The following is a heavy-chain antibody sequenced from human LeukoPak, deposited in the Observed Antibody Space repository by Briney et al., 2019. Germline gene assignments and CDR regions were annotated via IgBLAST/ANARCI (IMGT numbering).Heavy chain of an antibody. D-gene: IGHD2-2*01. Sequence: GGSLRLSCAASGFTFSSYGMSWVRQAPGKGLEWVSAISGSAARTFYADSVKGRFTISRDNSKNTLSLQMNSLRAEDTAVYYCARGTIATLLYQFDYWGQGTLVTVSS. CDR1: GFTFSSYG. CDR3: ARGTIATLLYQFDY. CDR2: ISGSAART. J-gene: IGHJ4*02. V-gene: IGHV3-23*01.